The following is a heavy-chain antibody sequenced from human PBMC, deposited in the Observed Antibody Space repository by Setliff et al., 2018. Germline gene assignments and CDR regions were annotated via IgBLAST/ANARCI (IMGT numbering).Heavy chain of an antibody. J-gene: IGHJ4*02. V-gene: IGHV5-51*01. CDR2: IYPGDSDT. CDR3: ARDSNYEGAYDY. CDR1: GYTFTNYW. Sequence: GESLKISCKGSGYTFTNYWIGWVRQVPGKGPEWVGLIYPGDSDTRYSPSFQGQVTISADKSISTAYLQWSSLKASDTAMYYCARDSNYEGAYDYWGQGTLVTVSS. D-gene: IGHD4-4*01.